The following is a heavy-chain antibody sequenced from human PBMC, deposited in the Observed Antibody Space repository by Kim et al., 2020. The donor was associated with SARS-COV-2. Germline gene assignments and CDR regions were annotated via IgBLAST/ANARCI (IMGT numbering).Heavy chain of an antibody. CDR3: AKDGANYYYYYGMDV. CDR2: ISGSCGST. J-gene: IGHJ6*02. V-gene: IGHV3-23*01. Sequence: GGSLRLSCAASGFTFSSYAMSWVRQAPGKGLEWVSAISGSCGSTYYADSVKGRFTISRDNSKNTLYLQMNSLRAEDTAVYYCAKDGANYYYYYGMDVWGQGTTVTVSS. CDR1: GFTFSSYA. D-gene: IGHD3-16*01.